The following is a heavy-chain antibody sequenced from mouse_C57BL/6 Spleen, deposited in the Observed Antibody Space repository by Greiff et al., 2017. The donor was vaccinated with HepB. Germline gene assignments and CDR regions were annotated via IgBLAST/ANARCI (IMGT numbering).Heavy chain of an antibody. D-gene: IGHD1-1*01. J-gene: IGHJ2*01. V-gene: IGHV14-4*01. CDR2: IDPENGDT. CDR1: GFNIKDDY. CDR3: TTRTTVVYFDY. Sequence: EVKLQQSGAELVRPGASVKLSCTASGFNIKDDYMHWVKQRPEQGLEWIGWIDPENGDTEYASKFQGKATITADTSSNTAYLQLSSLTSEDTAVYYCTTRTTVVYFDYWGQGTTLTVSS.